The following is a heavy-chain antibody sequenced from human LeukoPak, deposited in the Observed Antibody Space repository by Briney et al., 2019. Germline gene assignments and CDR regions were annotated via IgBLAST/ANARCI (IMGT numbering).Heavy chain of an antibody. CDR1: GGTFSSYA. CDR3: ARAGDYVWGSYCTAFDY. Sequence: ASVKVSCKASGGTFSSYAISWVRQAPGQGLEWMGGIIPIFGTANYAQKFQGRVTITTDESTSTAYMELSSLRSEDTAVYYCARAGDYVWGSYCTAFDYWGQGTLVTVSS. V-gene: IGHV1-69*05. D-gene: IGHD3-16*01. CDR2: IIPIFGTA. J-gene: IGHJ4*02.